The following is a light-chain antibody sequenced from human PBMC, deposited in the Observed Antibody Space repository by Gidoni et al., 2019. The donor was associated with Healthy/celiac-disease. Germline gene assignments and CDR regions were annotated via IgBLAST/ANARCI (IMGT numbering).Light chain of an antibody. V-gene: IGKV1-5*03. Sequence: IQMTQSPSTLSASVGDIVTITCRASQTISSWLAWYQQKSGKAPKLLIYKASSLESGVPSRFSGSGSGTEFTLTISSLQPDDFATYYCQQYNSRTFGQGTKVEIK. CDR1: QTISSW. CDR2: KAS. J-gene: IGKJ1*01. CDR3: QQYNSRT.